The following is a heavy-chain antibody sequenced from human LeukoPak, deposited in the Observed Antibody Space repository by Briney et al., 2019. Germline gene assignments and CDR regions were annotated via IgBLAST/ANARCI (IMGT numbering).Heavy chain of an antibody. CDR2: ISSSSSYI. J-gene: IGHJ4*02. CDR3: ARGADYDFWSGYLPYFDY. D-gene: IGHD3-3*01. V-gene: IGHV3-21*01. CDR1: GFTFSSYS. Sequence: GGSLRLSCAASGFTFSSYSMNWVRQAPGKGLEWVSSISSSSSYIYYADSVKGRFTISRDNAKNSLYLQMNSLRAEDTAVYYCARGADYDFWSGYLPYFDYWGQGTLVTVSS.